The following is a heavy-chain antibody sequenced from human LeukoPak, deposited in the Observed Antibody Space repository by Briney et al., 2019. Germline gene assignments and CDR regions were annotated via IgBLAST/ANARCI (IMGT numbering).Heavy chain of an antibody. D-gene: IGHD3-3*01. Sequence: GGSLRLSCAASGFTFSSYGMHWVRQAPGKGLEWVAVIWYDGSNKYYADSVKGRFTISRDNSKNTLYLQMNSLRAEDTAVYYCARDGGITIFGVEFDYWGQGTLVTVSS. CDR1: GFTFSSYG. CDR3: ARDGGITIFGVEFDY. CDR2: IWYDGSNK. V-gene: IGHV3-33*01. J-gene: IGHJ4*02.